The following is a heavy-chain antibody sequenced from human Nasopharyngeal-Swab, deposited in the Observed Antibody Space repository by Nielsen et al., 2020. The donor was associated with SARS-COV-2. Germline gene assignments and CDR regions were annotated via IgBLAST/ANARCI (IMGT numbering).Heavy chain of an antibody. D-gene: IGHD6-13*01. CDR1: AFTFSSYW. V-gene: IGHV3-74*01. CDR2: INEDGSST. Sequence: GESLKISCAASAFTFSSYWMHWVRQAPGKGLVWVSRINEDGSSTSYADSLKGRFTISRDNAKNTLYLQMNSLSAEDTAVYYCTRAGSFRHDYWGQGTLVTVSS. J-gene: IGHJ4*02. CDR3: TRAGSFRHDY.